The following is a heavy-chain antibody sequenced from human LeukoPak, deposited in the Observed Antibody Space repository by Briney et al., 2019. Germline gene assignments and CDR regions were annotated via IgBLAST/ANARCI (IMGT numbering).Heavy chain of an antibody. Sequence: GGSLRLSCVVSGFSFSDAWMSWARQAPGKGLNWIGRIRSKTDSETTEYAAPVKRRFSISRDDSKKTLYLQMNSLKTEDTAVYYCTTGRFPPRYWGQGTLVTVSS. CDR3: TTGRFPPRY. CDR2: IRSKTDSETT. V-gene: IGHV3-15*01. CDR1: GFSFSDAW. D-gene: IGHD3-3*01. J-gene: IGHJ4*02.